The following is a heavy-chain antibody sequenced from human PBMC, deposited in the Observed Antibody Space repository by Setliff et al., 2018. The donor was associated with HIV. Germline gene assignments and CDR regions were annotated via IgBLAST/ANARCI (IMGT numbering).Heavy chain of an antibody. CDR2: ISGYNGNT. D-gene: IGHD2-2*01. Sequence: KVSCKASGYTFSNYGISWVRQAPGQGLEWMGWISGYNGNTDYAQKLQGRVTMTTDTSTSTAYMELRSLRSDDTAVYYCARGVVPAAHMDVWGKGTTVTVSS. CDR1: GYTFSNYG. CDR3: ARGVVPAAHMDV. V-gene: IGHV1-18*01. J-gene: IGHJ6*03.